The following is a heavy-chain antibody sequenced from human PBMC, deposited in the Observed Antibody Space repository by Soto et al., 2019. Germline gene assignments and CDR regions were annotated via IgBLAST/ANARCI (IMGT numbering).Heavy chain of an antibody. V-gene: IGHV1-69*13. CDR3: ASDGRPADTSGYNYDAFDI. D-gene: IGHD3-22*01. Sequence: GASVKVSCKASGDTFSSYDISWVRQAPGQGLEWMGGIIPIFGTANYAQKFQGRVTITADESTSTAYMELRSLRSEDTAVYYCASDGRPADTSGYNYDAFDIWGQGTMVTVSS. J-gene: IGHJ3*02. CDR2: IIPIFGTA. CDR1: GDTFSSYD.